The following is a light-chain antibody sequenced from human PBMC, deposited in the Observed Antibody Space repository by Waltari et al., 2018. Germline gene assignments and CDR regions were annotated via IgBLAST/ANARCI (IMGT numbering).Light chain of an antibody. Sequence: EIVLTQSPGTLSLSPGERATLSCRASQRVGRSLAWYQQKPGQAPRLLIYGASSRATGVPDRFSGSESGTDFSLTISRLEPEDVAVYYCQHYVRLPVTFGQGTKVEIK. CDR1: QRVGRS. V-gene: IGKV3-20*01. CDR2: GAS. J-gene: IGKJ1*01. CDR3: QHYVRLPVT.